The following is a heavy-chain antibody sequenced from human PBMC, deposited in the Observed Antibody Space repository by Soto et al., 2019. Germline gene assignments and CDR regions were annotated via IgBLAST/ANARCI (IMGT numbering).Heavy chain of an antibody. CDR1: GYSLISYW. J-gene: IGHJ3*02. CDR3: TRRGIFDAFDI. Sequence: PGESLKISCKGSGYSLISYWISWVRQMPGKGLEWMGRIDPSDSYTNYSPSFQGHVTISIDKSISTAYLQWSSLKASDTAMYYCTRRGIFDAFDIWGQGTMVTVSS. D-gene: IGHD2-15*01. CDR2: IDPSDSYT. V-gene: IGHV5-10-1*01.